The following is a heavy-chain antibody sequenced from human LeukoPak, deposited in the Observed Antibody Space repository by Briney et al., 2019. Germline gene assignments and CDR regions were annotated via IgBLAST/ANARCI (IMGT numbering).Heavy chain of an antibody. V-gene: IGHV3-30*02. CDR3: ATVVWSGDNWFDS. Sequence: PGGSLRLSCAASGFTFSSDCMHWVRQAPGKGLVGVAFIRNDGSNTYYADSVRGRFTISRDNSKNTLYLHMNSLRVEDTAVYYWATVVWSGDNWFDSWGQGSLVTVSS. CDR2: IRNDGSNT. J-gene: IGHJ5*01. CDR1: GFTFSSDC. D-gene: IGHD3-3*01.